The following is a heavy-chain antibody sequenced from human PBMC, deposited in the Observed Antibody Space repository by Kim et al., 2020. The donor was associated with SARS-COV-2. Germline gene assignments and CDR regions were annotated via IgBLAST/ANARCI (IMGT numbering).Heavy chain of an antibody. CDR1: GFTFSSHG. Sequence: GGSLRLSCAASGFTFSSHGMHWVRQAPGKGLEWVAVIWYDGSKKYYADSVKGRFTISRDNSKNTLYLQMNSLRAEDTALYYCAREAEADSAPGAFDIWGQGTMVTVSS. V-gene: IGHV3-33*01. CDR2: IWYDGSKK. CDR3: AREAEADSAPGAFDI. D-gene: IGHD2-15*01. J-gene: IGHJ3*02.